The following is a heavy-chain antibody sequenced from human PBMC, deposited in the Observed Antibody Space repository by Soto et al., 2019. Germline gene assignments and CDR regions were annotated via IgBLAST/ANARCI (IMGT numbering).Heavy chain of an antibody. Sequence: QVQLVQSGAEVKKPGASVKVSCKASGYTFTSYDINWVRQATGQGLEWMGWMNPNSGNTGYAQKFQGRVTMTRNTSISTAYMELSSLRSEDTAVYYCARGRSPYYDFWSGYFPLGGGYGMDVWGQGTTVTVSS. CDR3: ARGRSPYYDFWSGYFPLGGGYGMDV. V-gene: IGHV1-8*01. CDR1: GYTFTSYD. D-gene: IGHD3-3*01. CDR2: MNPNSGNT. J-gene: IGHJ6*02.